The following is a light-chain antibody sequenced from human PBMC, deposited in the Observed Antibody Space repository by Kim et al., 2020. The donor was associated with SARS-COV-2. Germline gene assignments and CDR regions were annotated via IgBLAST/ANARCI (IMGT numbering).Light chain of an antibody. V-gene: IGKV3-20*01. CDR3: QKLGSSPIT. J-gene: IGKJ5*01. CDR2: GAS. CDR1: QTVSSRY. Sequence: EIVLTQSPATLSLSPGERATLSCRASQTVSSRYLAWYQQKSGQPTRFLIDGASSRATCIPDRLSGSGCGTDFTLTISRLESEDFAVYYSQKLGSSPITFGPGRRLEIK.